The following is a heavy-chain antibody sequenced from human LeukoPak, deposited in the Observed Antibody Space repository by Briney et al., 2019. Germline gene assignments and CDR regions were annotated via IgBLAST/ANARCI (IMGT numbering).Heavy chain of an antibody. Sequence: ASVKVSCKASGYTFTGYYMHSVGQAPGQGLEWMGWINPNSGCTNYAQKFQGRVTMTRDTSISTAYMELSRLRSDDTAVYYCASRYSYGYDFDYWGQGTLVTVSS. V-gene: IGHV1-2*02. CDR3: ASRYSYGYDFDY. CDR2: INPNSGCT. D-gene: IGHD5-18*01. J-gene: IGHJ4*02. CDR1: GYTFTGYY.